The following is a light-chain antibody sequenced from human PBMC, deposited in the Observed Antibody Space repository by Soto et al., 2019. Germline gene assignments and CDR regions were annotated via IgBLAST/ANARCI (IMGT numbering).Light chain of an antibody. CDR1: QSVSSY. V-gene: IGKV3-11*01. CDR2: DSS. Sequence: EIVLTQSPATLSLSPGERATLACRASQSVSSYLAWYQQKPVQAPRLLIYDSSNRATGITARFSGSGYGTAFSITISSLALEDFAVYSCQQRSNWPPYTFGQGTKLEIK. CDR3: QQRSNWPPYT. J-gene: IGKJ2*01.